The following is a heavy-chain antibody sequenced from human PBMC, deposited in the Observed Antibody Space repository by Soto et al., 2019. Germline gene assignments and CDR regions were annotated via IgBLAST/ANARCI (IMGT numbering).Heavy chain of an antibody. D-gene: IGHD1-1*01. J-gene: IGHJ4*02. CDR1: GGSISTVGHY. CDR2: IYHTGST. CDR3: ARATGTLRSRNCDY. V-gene: IGHV4-31*03. Sequence: HSETLSLTCSVSGGSISTVGHYWTWIRQPPGKGLEWIGSIYHTGSTYYSKSLRSRLTMSVDTSKSQFSLRLSSVTAADTAVYYCARATGTLRSRNCDYWGQGSLVTVSS.